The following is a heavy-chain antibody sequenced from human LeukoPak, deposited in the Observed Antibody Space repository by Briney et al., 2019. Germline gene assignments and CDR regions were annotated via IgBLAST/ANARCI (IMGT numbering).Heavy chain of an antibody. J-gene: IGHJ4*02. CDR1: GYTFTSYA. Sequence: SVKVSCKASGYTFTSYAISWVRQAPGQGLEWMGGIIPIFGTANYAQKFQGRVTITADESTSTAYMELSSLRSEDTAVYYCARDRVVHYGSGSYWKYYFDYWGQGTLVTVSS. V-gene: IGHV1-69*13. CDR2: IIPIFGTA. D-gene: IGHD3-10*01. CDR3: ARDRVVHYGSGSYWKYYFDY.